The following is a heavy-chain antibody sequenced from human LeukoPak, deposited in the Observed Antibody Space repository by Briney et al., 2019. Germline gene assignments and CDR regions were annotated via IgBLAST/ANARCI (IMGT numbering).Heavy chain of an antibody. D-gene: IGHD6-19*01. Sequence: PSETLSLTCTVSGGSISSYYWSWIRQPPGKGLEWIGYIYYSGSTNYNPSLKSRVTISVDTSKNQFSLNLSSVTAADTAVYYCARGTVTVEYFDYWGHGTLVTVSS. V-gene: IGHV4-59*01. CDR1: GGSISSYY. CDR3: ARGTVTVEYFDY. J-gene: IGHJ4*01. CDR2: IYYSGST.